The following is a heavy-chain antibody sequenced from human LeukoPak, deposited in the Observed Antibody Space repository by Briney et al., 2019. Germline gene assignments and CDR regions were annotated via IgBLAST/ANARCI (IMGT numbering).Heavy chain of an antibody. CDR2: ISYDGSNK. Sequence: GGSLRLSCSASGFTFSSYGMHWVRQAPGKGLEWVAVISYDGSNKYYADSVKGRFTISRDNSKNTLYLQMNSLRAEDTAVYYCASPVAEWNYYYYGMDVWGQGTTVTVSS. D-gene: IGHD6-19*01. CDR1: GFTFSSYG. V-gene: IGHV3-30*03. J-gene: IGHJ6*02. CDR3: ASPVAEWNYYYYGMDV.